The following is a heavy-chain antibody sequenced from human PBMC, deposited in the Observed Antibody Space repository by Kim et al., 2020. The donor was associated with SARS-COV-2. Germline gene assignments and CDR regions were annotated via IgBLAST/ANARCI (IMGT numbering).Heavy chain of an antibody. J-gene: IGHJ6*04. V-gene: IGHV4-59*08. CDR3: ARHWVDTAMVFPPDYYDYYRMDV. D-gene: IGHD5-18*01. Sequence: SETLSLTCTVSGGSISSYYWSWIRQPPGKGLEWIGYIYYSGSTNYNPSLKSRVTISVDTSKNQFSLKLSSVTAADTAVYYCARHWVDTAMVFPPDYYDYYRMDVWGKGTTVSVSS. CDR2: IYYSGST. CDR1: GGSISSYY.